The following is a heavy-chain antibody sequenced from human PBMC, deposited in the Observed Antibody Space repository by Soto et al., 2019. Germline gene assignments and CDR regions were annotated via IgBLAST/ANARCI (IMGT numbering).Heavy chain of an antibody. CDR3: ARGDRISILRVISWIDP. D-gene: IGHD3-3*01. Sequence: GASVKVSCKASGYTFTGYYIHWVRQAPGQGLEWMGWIIPDSGATNYTQKFQGRVTMTSETSTNTAFLELSRLRSDDTAVYFCARGDRISILRVISWIDPWGQGTLVTVSS. CDR1: GYTFTGYY. CDR2: IIPDSGAT. J-gene: IGHJ5*02. V-gene: IGHV1-2*02.